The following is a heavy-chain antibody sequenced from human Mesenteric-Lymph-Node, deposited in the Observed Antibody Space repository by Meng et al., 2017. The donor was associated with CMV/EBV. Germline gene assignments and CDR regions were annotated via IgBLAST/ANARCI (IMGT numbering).Heavy chain of an antibody. Sequence: SVKVSCKASGDTFNSYAISWVRQAPGQGLEWLGGVIPPFGTSNHAQKFQGRVTITTDESTSTAYMELSSLRSEDTAMYYCATSYCSSSACYSRYGMDVWGQGTTVTVSS. J-gene: IGHJ6*02. V-gene: IGHV1-69*05. CDR2: VIPPFGTS. D-gene: IGHD2-2*01. CDR3: ATSYCSSSACYSRYGMDV. CDR1: GDTFNSYA.